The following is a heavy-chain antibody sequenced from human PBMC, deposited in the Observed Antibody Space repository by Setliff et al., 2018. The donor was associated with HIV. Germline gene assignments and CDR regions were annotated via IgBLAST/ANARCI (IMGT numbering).Heavy chain of an antibody. Sequence: ASVKVSCKASGGTFSSYAISWVRQAPGQGLEWMGGIIPIFGTANYAQKFQGRVAMTRDTSTSTLYIELSSLRSEDSAVHYCARELSDRVNYYGSESLDPFDQWGQGTLVTVSS. J-gene: IGHJ4*02. D-gene: IGHD3-10*01. V-gene: IGHV1-69*05. CDR2: IIPIFGTA. CDR1: GGTFSSYA. CDR3: ARELSDRVNYYGSESLDPFDQ.